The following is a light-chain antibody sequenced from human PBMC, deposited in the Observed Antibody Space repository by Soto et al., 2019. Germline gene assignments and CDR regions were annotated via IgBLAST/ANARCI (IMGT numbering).Light chain of an antibody. CDR1: QTVPSR. CDR3: QQYKSWHTIT. Sequence: EIVMNQSRATLSGSPWEDVTLSCRASQTVPSRIAWYQQKPGQAPSRLIYGASTRATGVPDRFSGTGSGTEFTLTISSLQSADYAAYYCQQYKSWHTITFGQGTRLEIK. J-gene: IGKJ5*01. CDR2: GAS. V-gene: IGKV3-15*01.